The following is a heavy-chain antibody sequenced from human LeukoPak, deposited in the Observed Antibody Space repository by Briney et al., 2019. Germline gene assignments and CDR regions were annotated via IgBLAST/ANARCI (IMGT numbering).Heavy chain of an antibody. J-gene: IGHJ3*02. CDR2: TYDSGST. Sequence: SETLSLTCTVSGGSISSYYWSWIRQPPGKGLEWIGYTYDSGSTNYNPSLKSRVTMSVDTSKNQFSLKLSSVTAADTAVYYCARAGSIAALGGAFDIWGQGTMVTVSS. CDR3: ARAGSIAALGGAFDI. CDR1: GGSISSYY. D-gene: IGHD6-6*01. V-gene: IGHV4-59*08.